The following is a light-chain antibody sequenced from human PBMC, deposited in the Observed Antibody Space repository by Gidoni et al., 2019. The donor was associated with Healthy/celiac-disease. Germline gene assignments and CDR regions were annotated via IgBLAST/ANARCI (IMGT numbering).Light chain of an antibody. CDR1: QSLLDSDDVNTY. V-gene: IGKV2-40*01. J-gene: IGKJ4*01. CDR2: TLS. Sequence: DIVMTQTPLSLPVTPGEPASISCRSSQSLLDSDDVNTYLDWYLQKPGQSPQLLIYTLSYRAFGVPDRFSGSGSGTDFTLKISRVEAEDVGVYYCMQRIEFPFTFGGGTKVEIK. CDR3: MQRIEFPFT.